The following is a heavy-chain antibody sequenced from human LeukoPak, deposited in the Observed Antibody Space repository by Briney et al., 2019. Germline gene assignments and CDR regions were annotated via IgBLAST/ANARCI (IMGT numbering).Heavy chain of an antibody. D-gene: IGHD5-18*01. Sequence: ASVKVSCKASGYTFTGYYMHWVRQAPGQGLEWMGWINPNSGGTNYAQKFQGWVTMTRDTSISTAYMELSRLRSDDTAVYYCARALVPVDTATVGDYWGQGTLVTVSS. CDR1: GYTFTGYY. V-gene: IGHV1-2*04. CDR2: INPNSGGT. CDR3: ARALVPVDTATVGDY. J-gene: IGHJ4*02.